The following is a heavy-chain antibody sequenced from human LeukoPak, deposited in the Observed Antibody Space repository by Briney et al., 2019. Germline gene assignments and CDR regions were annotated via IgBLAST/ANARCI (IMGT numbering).Heavy chain of an antibody. J-gene: IGHJ4*02. Sequence: GESLKISCKGSGYSFTNYWIGWVRQMPEKGLEWMGIIYPGDSDTRYSPSFQGQVTISADKSISTAYLQWSSLKASDTAMYYCARQNYFYDSSGYLTYDYWGQGTLVTVSS. V-gene: IGHV5-51*01. CDR3: ARQNYFYDSSGYLTYDY. CDR2: IYPGDSDT. CDR1: GYSFTNYW. D-gene: IGHD3-22*01.